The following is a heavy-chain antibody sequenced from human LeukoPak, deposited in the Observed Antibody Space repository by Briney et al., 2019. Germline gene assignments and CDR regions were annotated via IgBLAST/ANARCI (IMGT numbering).Heavy chain of an antibody. V-gene: IGHV3-23*01. CDR3: GKTTTGYSSGRYPGWPVDY. D-gene: IGHD6-19*01. CDR1: GFTFNNYA. CDR2: IFGSGGSA. J-gene: IGHJ4*02. Sequence: GGSLRLSCPASGFTFNNYAMYWVRQAPGKGLEWVSGIFGSGGSAHYADSVKGRFTISRDNSKNMVYLQVDSLRVEDTAIYYCGKTTTGYSSGRYPGWPVDYWGQGTLVTVSS.